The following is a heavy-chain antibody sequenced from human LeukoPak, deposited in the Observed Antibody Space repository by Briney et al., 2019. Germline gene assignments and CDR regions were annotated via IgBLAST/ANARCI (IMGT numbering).Heavy chain of an antibody. CDR3: AKDLMEMATISGFDY. Sequence: PGGSLRLSCAASGFTFSSYGMHWVRQPPAKGLEWVAVIWYDGSNKYYADSVKGRFTISRDNSKNTLYLQMNSLRAEDTAVYYCAKDLMEMATISGFDYWGQGTLVTVSS. CDR1: GFTFSSYG. J-gene: IGHJ4*02. V-gene: IGHV3-33*06. D-gene: IGHD5-24*01. CDR2: IWYDGSNK.